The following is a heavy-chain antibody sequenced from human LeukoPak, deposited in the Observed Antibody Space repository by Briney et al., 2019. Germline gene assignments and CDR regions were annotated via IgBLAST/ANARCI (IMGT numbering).Heavy chain of an antibody. CDR2: IYYSGST. D-gene: IGHD1-26*01. Sequence: ETLSLTCTVSGGSISSYYWSWIRQPPGKGLEWIGYIYYSGSTNYNPSLKSRVTISVDTSKNQFSLKLSSVTAADTAVYYCARGRWGRSLGAFDIWGQGTMVTVSS. CDR3: ARGRWGRSLGAFDI. J-gene: IGHJ3*02. V-gene: IGHV4-59*01. CDR1: GGSISSYY.